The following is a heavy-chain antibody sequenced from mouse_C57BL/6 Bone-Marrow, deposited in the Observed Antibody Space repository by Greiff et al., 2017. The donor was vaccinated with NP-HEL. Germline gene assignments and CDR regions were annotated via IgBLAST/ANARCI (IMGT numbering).Heavy chain of an antibody. CDR1: GYTFTDYY. Sequence: EVQLHQSGPELVKPGASVKISCKASGYTFTDYYMNWVKQSHGKSLEWIGDINPNNGGTSYNQKFKGKATLTVDKSSSTAYMELRSLTSEDSAVYYCARSGLSPWGQGTLVTVSA. CDR2: INPNNGGT. V-gene: IGHV1-26*01. CDR3: ARSGLSP. J-gene: IGHJ3*01.